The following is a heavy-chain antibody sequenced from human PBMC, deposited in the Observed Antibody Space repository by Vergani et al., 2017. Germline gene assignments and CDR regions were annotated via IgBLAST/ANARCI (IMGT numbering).Heavy chain of an antibody. CDR3: ATPQTVTTGGMEV. Sequence: QVQLVQSGAEVKKPGSSVKVSCKASGGTFSSYTISWVRQAPGQGLEWMGWISAYSGETRYARSLQGRVTMTTDASTNTAYMSLRSLRSDDTAVYYCATPQTVTTGGMEVWGQGTTVIVSS. CDR1: GGTFSSYT. V-gene: IGHV1-18*01. CDR2: ISAYSGET. J-gene: IGHJ6*02. D-gene: IGHD4-17*01.